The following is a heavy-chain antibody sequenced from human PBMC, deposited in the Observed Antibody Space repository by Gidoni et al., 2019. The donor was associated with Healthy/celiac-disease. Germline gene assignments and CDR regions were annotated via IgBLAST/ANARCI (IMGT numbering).Heavy chain of an antibody. D-gene: IGHD2-2*03. CDR3: ARGLVGYCSSTSCHNWFDP. CDR2: ISYDGSNK. Sequence: QVQLVESGGGVVQPGRSLRLPCSASGFPFRSSSLHWVRQAPGKGLEWVAVISYDGSNKYYADSVKGRVTIARDNSKNTLYLQMNSLRAEDTAVYYCARGLVGYCSSTSCHNWFDPWGQGTLVTVSS. J-gene: IGHJ5*02. CDR1: GFPFRSSS. V-gene: IGHV3-30*04.